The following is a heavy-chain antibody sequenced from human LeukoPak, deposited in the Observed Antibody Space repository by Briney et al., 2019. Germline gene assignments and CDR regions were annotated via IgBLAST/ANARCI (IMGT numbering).Heavy chain of an antibody. J-gene: IGHJ6*02. CDR2: IYPGDSDT. CDR1: GYSFTGYW. CDR3: ARRMSGLNYYYYGMDV. V-gene: IGHV5-51*01. Sequence: GESLKISCKGSGYSFTGYWIGWVRQMPGKGLEWMGIIYPGDSDTRYSPSFQGQVTISADKSISTAYLQWSSLKASDTAMYYCARRMSGLNYYYYGMDVWGQGTTVTVSS.